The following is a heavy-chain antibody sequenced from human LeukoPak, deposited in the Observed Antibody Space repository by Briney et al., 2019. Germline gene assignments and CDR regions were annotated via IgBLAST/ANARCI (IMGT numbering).Heavy chain of an antibody. CDR2: IYYSGST. CDR3: ARDRSTGWLQFRELDY. J-gene: IGHJ4*02. D-gene: IGHD5-24*01. Sequence: SETLSLTCTVSGGSISSSSYYWGWIRQPPGKGLEWIGSIYYSGSTYYNPSLKSRVTISVDTSKNQFSLKLSSVTAADTAVYYCARDRSTGWLQFRELDYWGQGTLVTVSS. CDR1: GGSISSSSYY. V-gene: IGHV4-39*07.